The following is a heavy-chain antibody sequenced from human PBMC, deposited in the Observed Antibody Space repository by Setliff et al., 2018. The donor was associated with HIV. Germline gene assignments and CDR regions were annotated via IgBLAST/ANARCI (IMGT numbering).Heavy chain of an antibody. J-gene: IGHJ5*02. CDR2: IKNDGSIT. Sequence: GGSLRLSCAASGFTFSRHWMHWVRQAPGKGLVWVSRIKNDGSITNYADSVKGRFTISRDNAKNTMWLQMSGLRAEDTAVYYCARSSPADSYGDWDLWGQGTLVTV. CDR1: GFTFSRHW. D-gene: IGHD2-2*01. CDR3: ARSSPADSYGDWDL. V-gene: IGHV3-74*01.